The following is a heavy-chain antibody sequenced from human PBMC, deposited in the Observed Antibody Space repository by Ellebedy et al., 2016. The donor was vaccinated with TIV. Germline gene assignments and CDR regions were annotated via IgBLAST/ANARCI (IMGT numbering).Heavy chain of an antibody. D-gene: IGHD3-22*01. V-gene: IGHV4-61*05. CDR3: ARQYNYGTSGYYVDY. CDR1: GDSITSSTYL. CDR2: IYHNGNT. J-gene: IGHJ4*02. Sequence: MPSETLSLTCTVSGDSITSSTYLWGWIRQPPGKGLEWIGYIYHNGNTNYNPSLKSRVTISVDTSKNQFSLKLSSVTAADTAVYYCARQYNYGTSGYYVDYWGQGTLLTVSS.